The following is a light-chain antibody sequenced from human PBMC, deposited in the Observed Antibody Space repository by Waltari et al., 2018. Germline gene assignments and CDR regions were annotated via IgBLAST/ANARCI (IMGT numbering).Light chain of an antibody. J-gene: IGLJ2*01. CDR2: GND. V-gene: IGLV3-19*01. CDR3: NSRDSSGTRVL. CDR1: TLIDYY. Sequence: SSELTQDPAVSVALGQTVRMTCQGDTLIDYYPNWYQQKPGQAPQLVIYGNDNRPSGIPDRFSGSRSENTGALTITGVQAEDEADYYCNSRDSSGTRVLFGGGTKLTVL.